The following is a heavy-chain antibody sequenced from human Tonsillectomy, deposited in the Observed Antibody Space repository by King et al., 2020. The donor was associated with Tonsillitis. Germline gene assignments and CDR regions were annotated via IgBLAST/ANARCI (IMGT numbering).Heavy chain of an antibody. CDR1: GGSISSYY. V-gene: IGHV4-59*01. CDR2: IYYSGST. D-gene: IGHD3-22*01. Sequence: VQLQESGPGLVKPSETLSLTCTVSGGSISSYYWSWIRQPPGKGLEWIGYIYYSGSTNYNPSLKSRVTISVDTSKNQFSLKLSSVTAADTAVYHCARDWDFYDSSEGHAFDIWGQGTMVTVSS. CDR3: ARDWDFYDSSEGHAFDI. J-gene: IGHJ3*02.